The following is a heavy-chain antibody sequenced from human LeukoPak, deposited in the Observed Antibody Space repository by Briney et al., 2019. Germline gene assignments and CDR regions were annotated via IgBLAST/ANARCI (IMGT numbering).Heavy chain of an antibody. V-gene: IGHV4-30-4*08. J-gene: IGHJ4*02. CDR2: IYYSGST. Sequence: SETLPLTCTVSGGSISSGDYYWSWIRQPPGKGLEWIGYIYYSGSTYYNPSLKSRVTISVDTSKNQFSLKLSSVTAADTAVYYCARDRGYCSSTSCYRDFDYWGQGTLVTVSS. CDR1: GGSISSGDYY. CDR3: ARDRGYCSSTSCYRDFDY. D-gene: IGHD2-2*01.